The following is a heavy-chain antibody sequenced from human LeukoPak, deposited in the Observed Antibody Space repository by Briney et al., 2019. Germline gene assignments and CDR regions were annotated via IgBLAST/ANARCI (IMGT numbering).Heavy chain of an antibody. CDR2: INPNSGGT. CDR3: ARRPYYDFWSFDY. D-gene: IGHD3-3*01. CDR1: GYTFTSYY. V-gene: IGHV1-2*02. Sequence: ASVKVSCKASGYTFTSYYMHWVRQAPGQGLEWMGWINPNSGGTNYAQKFQGRVTMTRDTSISTAYMELSRLRSDDTAVYYCARRPYYDFWSFDYWGQGTLVTVSS. J-gene: IGHJ4*02.